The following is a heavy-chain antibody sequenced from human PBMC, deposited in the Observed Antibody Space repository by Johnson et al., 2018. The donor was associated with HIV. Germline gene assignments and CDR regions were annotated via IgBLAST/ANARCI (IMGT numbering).Heavy chain of an antibody. CDR2: ISYDGSNK. Sequence: MQLVESGGGLVQPGGSLRLSCAACEFTFSRFAMHWVRQAPGKGLEWVAVISYDGSNKYYADSVKDRFTISRDNSKNTLYLQMSSLRTDDTAIYFCANGGLQFLEWLPHDAFDIWGQGAMVTVSS. V-gene: IGHV3-30-3*01. J-gene: IGHJ3*02. D-gene: IGHD3-3*01. CDR1: EFTFSRFA. CDR3: ANGGLQFLEWLPHDAFDI.